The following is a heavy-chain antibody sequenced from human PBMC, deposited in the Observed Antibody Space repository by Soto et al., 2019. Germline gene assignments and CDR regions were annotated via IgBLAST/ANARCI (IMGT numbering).Heavy chain of an antibody. CDR2: IYYSGST. D-gene: IGHD3-22*01. CDR3: ARGAYYYDSSGYYYWGYFDY. J-gene: IGHJ4*02. V-gene: IGHV4-31*03. CDR1: GGSISSGGYY. Sequence: SETLSLTCTVSGGSISSGGYYWSWIRQHPGKGLEWIGYIYYSGSTYYNPSLKSRVTISVDTSKNQFSLKLSSVTAADTAVYYCARGAYYYDSSGYYYWGYFDYWGQGTLVTVSS.